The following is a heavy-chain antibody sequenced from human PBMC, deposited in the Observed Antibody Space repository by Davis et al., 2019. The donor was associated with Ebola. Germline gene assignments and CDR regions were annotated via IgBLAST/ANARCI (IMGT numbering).Heavy chain of an antibody. CDR3: ARDQHGN. CDR2: INPNSGGT. J-gene: IGHJ4*02. D-gene: IGHD2-15*01. CDR1: GHTFTGYY. V-gene: IGHV1-2*02. Sequence: ASVKVSCKASGHTFTGYYMHWVRQAPGQGLEWMGWINPNSGGTNYAQKFQGRVTITADESTSTAYMELSSLRSEDTAVYYCARDQHGNWGQGTLVTVSS.